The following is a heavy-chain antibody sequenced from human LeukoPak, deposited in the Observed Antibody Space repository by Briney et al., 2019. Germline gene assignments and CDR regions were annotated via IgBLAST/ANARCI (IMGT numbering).Heavy chain of an antibody. J-gene: IGHJ5*02. CDR3: ARAGFGEFLNWFDP. V-gene: IGHV4-4*07. D-gene: IGHD3-10*01. CDR2: IYTSGST. Sequence: SETLSLTCTVSGGSLSSYYWSWLRQPAGKGLEWMGRIYTSGSTNYNPSLKSRVAMSVDTSKNQFSLKLSSVTTADTAVYYCARAGFGEFLNWFDPWGQGTLVTVSS. CDR1: GGSLSSYY.